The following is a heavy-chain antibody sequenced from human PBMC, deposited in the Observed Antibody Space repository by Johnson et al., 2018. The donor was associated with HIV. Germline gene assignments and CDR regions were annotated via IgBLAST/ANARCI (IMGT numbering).Heavy chain of an antibody. CDR2: IKTDGSEK. J-gene: IGHJ3*02. Sequence: VQLVESGGGVVQPGRSLRLSCAVSGFTFSSHWMTWVRQAPGKGLEWVANIKTDGSEKYYVDSVKGRFTISRDNARNSVYLQMNSLRAEDTAVYYCARDDTEADGAFDIWGQGTMVTVSA. CDR1: GFTFSSHW. V-gene: IGHV3-7*01. D-gene: IGHD2-2*02. CDR3: ARDDTEADGAFDI.